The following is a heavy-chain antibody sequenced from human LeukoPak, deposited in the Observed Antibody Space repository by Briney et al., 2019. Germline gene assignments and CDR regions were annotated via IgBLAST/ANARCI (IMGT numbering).Heavy chain of an antibody. V-gene: IGHV3-7*01. Sequence: GGSLRLSCAASGFTFSSYSMNWVRQAPGKGLEWVANVNQDGSQTSYVDSVKGRFTISRDNAKNSLYLQMNSLRVEGTAVYYCAKTTAYWGQGTLVTVSS. CDR1: GFTFSSYS. CDR3: AKTTAY. J-gene: IGHJ4*02. CDR2: VNQDGSQT.